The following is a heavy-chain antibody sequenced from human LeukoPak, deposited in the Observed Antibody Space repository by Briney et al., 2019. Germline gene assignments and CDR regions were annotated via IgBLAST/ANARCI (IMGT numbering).Heavy chain of an antibody. V-gene: IGHV3-23*01. Sequence: PGGSLRLSCAAAGFTFSSYAMSWVRQAPGKGLEWVSAISGSGGSTYYADSVKGRFTISRDNSKNTLYLQMNSLRAEDTAVYYCAPDVAIAIPTFDYWGQGTLVTVSS. CDR1: GFTFSSYA. CDR2: ISGSGGST. D-gene: IGHD2-21*01. CDR3: APDVAIAIPTFDY. J-gene: IGHJ4*02.